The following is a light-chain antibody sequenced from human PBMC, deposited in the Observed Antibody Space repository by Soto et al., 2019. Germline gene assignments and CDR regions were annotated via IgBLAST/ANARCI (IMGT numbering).Light chain of an antibody. Sequence: QSALTQPASVSGSPGQSVTISCTGTSSEFGSYKFVSWYQHHPGKVPKVIIYETSKRPSGVSDRFSGSKSGNTASLTISGLQAEDEADYYCFSFTSTNTHVFGSGTQLTVL. J-gene: IGLJ7*01. CDR2: ETS. CDR1: SSEFGSYKF. CDR3: FSFTSTNTHV. V-gene: IGLV2-23*01.